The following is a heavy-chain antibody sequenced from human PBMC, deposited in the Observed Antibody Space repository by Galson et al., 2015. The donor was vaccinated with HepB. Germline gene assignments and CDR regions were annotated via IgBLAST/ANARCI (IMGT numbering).Heavy chain of an antibody. Sequence: SLRLSCATSGFTFSSYSMNWVRQAPGKGLEWISYISSSRSSIEYADSVKGRFTISRDNGKNSLYLQMSSLRDEDTAVYYCARGKSGSYFHASDIWGQGTMVTVSS. CDR2: ISSSRSSI. J-gene: IGHJ3*02. D-gene: IGHD1-26*01. CDR1: GFTFSSYS. CDR3: ARGKSGSYFHASDI. V-gene: IGHV3-48*02.